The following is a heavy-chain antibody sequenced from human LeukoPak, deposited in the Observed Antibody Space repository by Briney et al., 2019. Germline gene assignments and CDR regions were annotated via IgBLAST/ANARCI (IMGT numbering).Heavy chain of an antibody. V-gene: IGHV4-59*01. CDR1: GGSISGYY. J-gene: IGHJ4*02. CDR2: IYYTGST. CDR3: ARYHCSTTTCYNFDY. Sequence: PSETLSLTCTVSGGSISGYYWSWVRQPPGKGLEWIGYIYYTGSTNSNPSLKSRVTMSVDTSKNHFSPNLSSVTAADTAVYYCARYHCSTTTCYNFDYWGRGTLVTVSS. D-gene: IGHD2-2*02.